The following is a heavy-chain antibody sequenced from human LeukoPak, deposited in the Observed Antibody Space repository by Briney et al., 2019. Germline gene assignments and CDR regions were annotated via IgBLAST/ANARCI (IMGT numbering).Heavy chain of an antibody. CDR2: INPNSGGT. V-gene: IGHV1-2*02. CDR1: GYTFTGYY. CDR3: ATYYDSSGYYLYAFDI. D-gene: IGHD3-22*01. J-gene: IGHJ3*02. Sequence: ASVKVSCKASGYTFTGYYMHWVRQAPGQGLEWMGWINPNSGGTNYAQKFQGRVTMTEDTSTDTAYMELSSLRSEDTAVYYCATYYDSSGYYLYAFDIWGQGTMVTVSS.